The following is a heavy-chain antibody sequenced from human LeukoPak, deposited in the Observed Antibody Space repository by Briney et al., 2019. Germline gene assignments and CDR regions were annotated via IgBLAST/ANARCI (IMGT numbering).Heavy chain of an antibody. Sequence: KTSETLSLTCTVSGGSINSSSYYWGWIRQPPGKGLEWTGSIYYSGSTYYNPSLKSRVTISVDTSKNQFSLKLSSVTVADTAVYYCASPYWEGPLGYYYGMDVWGQGTTVTVSS. CDR1: GGSINSSSYY. D-gene: IGHD1-26*01. J-gene: IGHJ6*02. V-gene: IGHV4-39*01. CDR3: ASPYWEGPLGYYYGMDV. CDR2: IYYSGST.